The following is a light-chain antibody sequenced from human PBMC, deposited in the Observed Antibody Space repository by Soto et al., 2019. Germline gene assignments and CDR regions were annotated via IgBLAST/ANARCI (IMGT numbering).Light chain of an antibody. CDR1: SSDVGTYNL. J-gene: IGLJ2*01. CDR2: EGS. Sequence: QSALTQPASVSGSPGQSITISCTGTSSDVGTYNLVSWYQQHPGKAPKLMIYEGSKRPSGVSNRFSGSRSDNTASLTISGLQAEDEADYHCCSYAGSSTLVVFGGGTKLTVL. V-gene: IGLV2-23*01. CDR3: CSYAGSSTLVV.